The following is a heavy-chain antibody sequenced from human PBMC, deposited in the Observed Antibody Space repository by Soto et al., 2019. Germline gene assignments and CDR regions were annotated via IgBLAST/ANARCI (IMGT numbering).Heavy chain of an antibody. CDR1: GGSISSDY. J-gene: IGHJ6*03. CDR3: ARVMGTQNRDYYYMDV. D-gene: IGHD1-1*01. V-gene: IGHV4-59*01. Sequence: QVQLQEAGPGLVKPSETLSLSCTISGGSISSDYWTWIRQPPGKGLEWIGYIHYSGSTNYNPSLKSRVTISVDTSKNQFTLKLSSVPAADTAVYYCARVMGTQNRDYYYMDVWGKGTTVTVSS. CDR2: IHYSGST.